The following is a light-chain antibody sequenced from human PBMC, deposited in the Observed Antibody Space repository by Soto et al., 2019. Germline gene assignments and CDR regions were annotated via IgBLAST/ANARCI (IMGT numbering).Light chain of an antibody. CDR1: QSISNNY. CDR3: QQLGT. J-gene: IGKJ1*01. Sequence: EIVLTQSPGTLSLSPGERATLSCRASQSISNNYLAWYQQKPGQAPRLLIYGASSRATGIPDRFSGSGSGTVFTLSLSRLEPEDFSVYYCQQLGTFGQGTKVEIK. CDR2: GAS. V-gene: IGKV3-20*01.